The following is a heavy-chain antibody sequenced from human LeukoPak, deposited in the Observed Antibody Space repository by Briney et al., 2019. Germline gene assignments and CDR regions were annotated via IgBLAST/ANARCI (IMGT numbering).Heavy chain of an antibody. J-gene: IGHJ6*02. Sequence: TGRSLRLSCAASGFTFSSYGMHWVRQAPGKGLEWVAATWYDGSNKYYADSVKGRFTISRDNSKNTLYLQMNSLRADDTAVYFCARGVPAATSLGYYYYGMDVWGQGTTVTVSS. V-gene: IGHV3-33*01. CDR2: TWYDGSNK. D-gene: IGHD2-2*01. CDR3: ARGVPAATSLGYYYYGMDV. CDR1: GFTFSSYG.